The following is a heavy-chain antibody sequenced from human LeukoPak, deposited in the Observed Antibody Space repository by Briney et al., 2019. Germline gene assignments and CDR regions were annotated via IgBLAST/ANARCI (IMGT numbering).Heavy chain of an antibody. CDR3: AKALRYSYGTDY. D-gene: IGHD5-18*01. CDR2: ISYDGSNK. Sequence: GGSLRLSCAASGFTFSNYGMHWVRQAPGKGLEWVAVISYDGSNKYYADSVKGRFTISRDNSKNTLYLQMNSLRAEDTAVYYCAKALRYSYGTDYWGQGTLVTVSS. J-gene: IGHJ4*02. CDR1: GFTFSNYG. V-gene: IGHV3-30*18.